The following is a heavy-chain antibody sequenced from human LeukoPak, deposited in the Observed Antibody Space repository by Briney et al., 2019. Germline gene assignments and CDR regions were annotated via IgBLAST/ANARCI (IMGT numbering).Heavy chain of an antibody. V-gene: IGHV3-11*01. CDR2: ISSSGSTI. CDR3: AKNFWSDKYYYYYMDV. J-gene: IGHJ6*03. Sequence: GGSLRLSCAASGFTFSDYYMSWIRQAPGKGLEWVSYISSSGSTIYYADSVKGRFTISRDNAKNSLYLQMNSLRAEDTAVCYCAKNFWSDKYYYYYMDVWGKGTTVTVSS. D-gene: IGHD3-3*01. CDR1: GFTFSDYY.